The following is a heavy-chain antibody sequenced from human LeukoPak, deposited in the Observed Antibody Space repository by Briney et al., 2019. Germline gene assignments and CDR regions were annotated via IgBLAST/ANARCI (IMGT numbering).Heavy chain of an antibody. J-gene: IGHJ6*02. D-gene: IGHD2-15*01. Sequence: PGGSLRLSCAASGFTFSSYAMHWVRQAPGKGLEYVSAISSNGGSTYYANSVKGRFTISRDNSKNTLYLQMGSLRAEDMAVYYCARAFGVVVAATHPYYGMDVWGQGTTVTVSS. CDR2: ISSNGGST. V-gene: IGHV3-64*01. CDR1: GFTFSSYA. CDR3: ARAFGVVVAATHPYYGMDV.